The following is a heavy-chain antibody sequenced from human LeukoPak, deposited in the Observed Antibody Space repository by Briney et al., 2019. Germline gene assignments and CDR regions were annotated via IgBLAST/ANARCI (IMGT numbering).Heavy chain of an antibody. V-gene: IGHV4-4*07. D-gene: IGHD3-22*01. Sequence: SETLSLTCTVSGGSIISNYWSWIRQSAGTGLEWIGRIYGSGITDYNPSLKSRVTMSLDTSRKQFSLRLTSVTAADTAVYYCARLKFYDSTGYSPGYYMDVWGKGTAVSVFS. CDR3: ARLKFYDSTGYSPGYYMDV. J-gene: IGHJ6*03. CDR2: IYGSGIT. CDR1: GGSIISNY.